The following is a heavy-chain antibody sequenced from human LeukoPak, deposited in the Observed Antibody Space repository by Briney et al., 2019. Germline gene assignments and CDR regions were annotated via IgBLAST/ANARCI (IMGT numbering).Heavy chain of an antibody. D-gene: IGHD6-19*01. V-gene: IGHV3-30*03. CDR2: ISYDGSNK. CDR3: ARVPSYDSSGWYYFDY. Sequence: PGRSLRLSCAASGFTFSSYGMHWVRQAPGKGLEWVAVISYDGSNKYYADSVKGRFTISRDNSKNTLYLQMNSLRAEDTAVYYCARVPSYDSSGWYYFDYWGQGTLVTVSS. CDR1: GFTFSSYG. J-gene: IGHJ4*02.